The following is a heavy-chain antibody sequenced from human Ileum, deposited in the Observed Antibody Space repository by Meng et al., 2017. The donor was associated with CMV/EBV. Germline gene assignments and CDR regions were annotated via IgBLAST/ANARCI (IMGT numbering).Heavy chain of an antibody. CDR2: IYYTGTT. D-gene: IGHD3/OR15-3a*01. J-gene: IGHJ4*01. CDR3: ARGFYDFWEPDY. CDR1: GGSLSSGSQF. V-gene: IGHV4-39*07. Sequence: QLRRPESGPGPVKPSETLSLTCSVSGGSLSSGSQFWVWIRQPPGKGLEWIGTIYYTGTTYYNPSLKSRVTISVDTSKNQFSLKLSSVTAADTALYYCARGFYDFWEPDYWGHGTLVTVSS.